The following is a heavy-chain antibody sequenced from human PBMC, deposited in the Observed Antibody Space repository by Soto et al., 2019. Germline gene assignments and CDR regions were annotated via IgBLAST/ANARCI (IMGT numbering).Heavy chain of an antibody. CDR1: GYSFTSYW. J-gene: IGHJ6*02. Sequence: GESLKICCKCCGYSFTSYWIGWVRQMPGKGLEWMGIIYPGDSDTRYSPSFQGQVTISADESISTAYLQWSSLKASDTAMYYCAGGGVRGVITRTRDYYGMDVWGQGTTVTVSS. CDR2: IYPGDSDT. CDR3: AGGGVRGVITRTRDYYGMDV. D-gene: IGHD3-10*01. V-gene: IGHV5-51*01.